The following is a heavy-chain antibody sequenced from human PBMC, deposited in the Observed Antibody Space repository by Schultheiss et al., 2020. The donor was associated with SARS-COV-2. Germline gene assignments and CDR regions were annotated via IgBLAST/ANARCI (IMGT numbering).Heavy chain of an antibody. J-gene: IGHJ4*02. V-gene: IGHV4-39*07. CDR2: IYYSGST. Sequence: GSLRLSCTVSGGSISSSSYYWGWIRQPPGKGLEWIGSIYYSGSTYYNPSLKSRVTISVDTSKNQFSLKLSSVTAADTAVYYCARSRGSSGIDYWGQGTLVTVSS. CDR3: ARSRGSSGIDY. D-gene: IGHD6-13*01. CDR1: GGSISSSSYY.